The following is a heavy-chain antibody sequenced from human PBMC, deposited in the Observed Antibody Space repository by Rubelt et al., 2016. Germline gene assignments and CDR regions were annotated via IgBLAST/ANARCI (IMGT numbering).Heavy chain of an antibody. Sequence: QLQLQESGPGLVKPSETLSLTCTVSGGSISSSSYYWGWIRQPPGKGLEWIGEINHSGSTNYNPSLKSRVTISVDTSKNQFSLKLSSVTAADTAVYYCAGTRVVPAAIRPWGQGTLVTVSS. CDR3: AGTRVVPAAIRP. D-gene: IGHD2-2*02. V-gene: IGHV4-39*01. CDR2: INHSGST. J-gene: IGHJ5*02. CDR1: GGSISSSSYY.